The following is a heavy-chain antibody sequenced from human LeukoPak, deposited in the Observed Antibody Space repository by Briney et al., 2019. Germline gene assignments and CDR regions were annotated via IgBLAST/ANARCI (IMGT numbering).Heavy chain of an antibody. Sequence: ASVKVSCKASGYTFTSYDINWVRQATGRGLEWMGWMNPNSGNTGYAQKFQGRVTMTRNTSISTAYMELSSLRSEDTAVYYCARAVRCSGGSCYYFDYWGQGTLVTVSS. J-gene: IGHJ4*02. D-gene: IGHD2-15*01. CDR1: GYTFTSYD. CDR3: ARAVRCSGGSCYYFDY. CDR2: MNPNSGNT. V-gene: IGHV1-8*01.